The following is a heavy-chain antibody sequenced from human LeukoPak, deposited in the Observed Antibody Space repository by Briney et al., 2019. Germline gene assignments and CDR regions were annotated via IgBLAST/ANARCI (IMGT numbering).Heavy chain of an antibody. CDR3: ASVGDSSGDFQH. Sequence: GGSLRLSCAASGFTFSSYAMSWVRQAPGKGLEWVSAISGSGGSTYYADSVKGRFTISRDNSKNTLYLQMNSLRAEDTAVYYCASVGDSSGDFQHWGQGTLVTVSS. CDR1: GFTFSSYA. CDR2: ISGSGGST. V-gene: IGHV3-23*01. J-gene: IGHJ1*01. D-gene: IGHD6-19*01.